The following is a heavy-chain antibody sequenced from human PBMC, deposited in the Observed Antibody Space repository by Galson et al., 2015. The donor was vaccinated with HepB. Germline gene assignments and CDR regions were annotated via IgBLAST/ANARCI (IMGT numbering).Heavy chain of an antibody. CDR3: ARASDSGFSKLYYYYLDV. CDR1: GFTFSHYA. D-gene: IGHD3-22*01. CDR2: ISFDGSEK. Sequence: SLRLSCAASGFTFSHYAIHWVRQAPGRGLEWVAVISFDGSEKYHADSVKGRVIISRDNSKNTLYVQMNSLRPEDTAVYYCARASDSGFSKLYYYYLDVWGEGATVTVSS. J-gene: IGHJ6*03. V-gene: IGHV3-30-3*01.